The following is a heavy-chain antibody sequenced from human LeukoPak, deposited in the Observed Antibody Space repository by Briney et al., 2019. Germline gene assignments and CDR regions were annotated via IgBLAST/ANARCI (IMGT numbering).Heavy chain of an antibody. CDR1: GYTFTSYD. Sequence: ASVKVSCKPSGYTFTSYDINWVRQATGQGLEWMGWMNPNSGNTGYAQKFQGRVTMTRNTSISTAYMELSSLRSEDTAVYYCARGFSSRRRYYYYMDVWGKGTTVTVSS. J-gene: IGHJ6*03. CDR2: MNPNSGNT. D-gene: IGHD6-13*01. CDR3: ARGFSSRRRYYYYMDV. V-gene: IGHV1-8*01.